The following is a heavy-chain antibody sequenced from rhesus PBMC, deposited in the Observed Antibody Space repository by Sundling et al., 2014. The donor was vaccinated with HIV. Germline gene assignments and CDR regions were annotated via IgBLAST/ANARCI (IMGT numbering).Heavy chain of an antibody. CDR1: GFTFDDYA. CDR2: VNWSGDSR. CDR3: VRDRGAAAGYFDY. D-gene: IGHD6-31*01. V-gene: IGHV3-201*01. Sequence: EVRLVESGGGVVQPGGSLRLSCIASGFTFDDYAMHWVRQTPGKRLEWVSGVNWSGDSRYYADSVKGRFTVSRDYAKNSLFLQMDSLRVEDTAFYYCVRDRGAAAGYFDYWGQGVLVTVSS. J-gene: IGHJ4*01.